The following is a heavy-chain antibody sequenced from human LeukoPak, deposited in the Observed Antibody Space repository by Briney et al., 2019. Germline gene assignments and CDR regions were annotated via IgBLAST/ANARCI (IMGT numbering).Heavy chain of an antibody. J-gene: IGHJ3*02. Sequence: GGSLRLSCAASGFTFSSYSMKWVRQAPGEGLGWGSSISRSSSYIYYADSVRGRFTSSRDNAKNSLYLQMTSLRVEDTAIYYCARNLGSSSSISGQGTMVTVSS. CDR2: ISRSSSYI. CDR1: GFTFSSYS. CDR3: ARNLGSSSSI. D-gene: IGHD6-13*01. V-gene: IGHV3-21*01.